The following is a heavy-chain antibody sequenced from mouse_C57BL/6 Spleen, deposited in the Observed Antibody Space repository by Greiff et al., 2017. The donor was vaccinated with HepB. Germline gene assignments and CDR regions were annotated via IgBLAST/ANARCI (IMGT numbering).Heavy chain of an antibody. J-gene: IGHJ4*01. Sequence: DVMLVESGGGLVKPGGSLKLSCAASGFTFSSYAMSWVRQTPEKRLEWVATISDGGSYTYYPDNVKGRFTISRDNAKNNLYLQMSHLKSEDTAMYYCARLLRSSYAMDYWGQGTSVTVSS. CDR1: GFTFSSYA. D-gene: IGHD1-1*01. CDR2: ISDGGSYT. CDR3: ARLLRSSYAMDY. V-gene: IGHV5-4*03.